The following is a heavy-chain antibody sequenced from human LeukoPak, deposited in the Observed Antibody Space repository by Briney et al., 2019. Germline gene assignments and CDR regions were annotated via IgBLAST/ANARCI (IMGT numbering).Heavy chain of an antibody. V-gene: IGHV4-61*02. CDR2: IYTSGST. Sequence: SETLSLTCTVSGGSISSGSYYWSWIRQPAGKGLEWIGRIYTSGSTNYNPSLKSRVTISVDTSKNQFSLELSSVTAADTAVYYCARVRIAAAYDAFDIWGQGTMVTVSS. D-gene: IGHD6-13*01. CDR3: ARVRIAAAYDAFDI. J-gene: IGHJ3*02. CDR1: GGSISSGSYY.